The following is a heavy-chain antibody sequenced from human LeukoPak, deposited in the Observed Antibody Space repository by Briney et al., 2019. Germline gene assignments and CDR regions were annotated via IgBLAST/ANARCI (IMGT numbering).Heavy chain of an antibody. CDR2: ISYIGST. V-gene: IGHV4-59*11. Sequence: PSETLSLTCTVSGASFTTHYWSWIRQPPGKGLEWIGYISYIGSTNYSPSLKSRVTISIDTSKNEVSLKLTSVTAADTAVYYCASDSISMNAFDAWGRGHWSPSLQ. CDR1: GASFTTHY. J-gene: IGHJ3*01. D-gene: IGHD3-22*01. CDR3: ASDSISMNAFDA.